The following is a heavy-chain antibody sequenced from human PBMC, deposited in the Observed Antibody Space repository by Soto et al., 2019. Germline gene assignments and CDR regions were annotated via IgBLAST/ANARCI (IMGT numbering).Heavy chain of an antibody. CDR2: IDPSASYT. CDR1: GYSFTSYW. CDR3: SSHIAARPGT. J-gene: IGHJ5*02. D-gene: IGHD6-6*01. Sequence: EVQLVQSGAEVKKPGESLRISCKGSGYSFTSYWISWLRQMPGKGLEWMGRIDPSASYTNYSPAFQGHVTISADKSISAAYLQRSSLKSSDTAVEYCSSHIAARPGTWVQETLVTVSS. V-gene: IGHV5-10-1*03.